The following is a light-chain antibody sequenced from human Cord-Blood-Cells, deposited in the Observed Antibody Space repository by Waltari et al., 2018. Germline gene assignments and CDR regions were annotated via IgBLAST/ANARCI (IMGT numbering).Light chain of an antibody. V-gene: IGLV2-11*01. J-gene: IGLJ3*02. CDR1: SSDVGGYNY. CDR2: DVS. CDR3: CSYAGSYTWV. Sequence: QSALTQPRSVSASPGQSVTISCTGTSSDVGGYNYVSWYQPHPGKAPKLMIYDVSKRPSGVPDRFSGSKSGNTASVTISGLQAEDEADYYCCSYAGSYTWVFGGGTKLTVL.